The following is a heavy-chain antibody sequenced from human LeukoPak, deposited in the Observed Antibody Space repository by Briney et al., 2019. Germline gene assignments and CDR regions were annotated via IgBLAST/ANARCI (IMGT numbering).Heavy chain of an antibody. D-gene: IGHD3-9*01. Sequence: SETLSLTCTVSGGSISSSSYYWGWIRQPPGKGLEWIGSIYYSGSTYYNPSLKSRVTISVDTSKNQFSLKLSSVTAADTAVYYCAGRDITYYDILTGYWVYWGQGTLVTVSS. CDR1: GGSISSSSYY. CDR2: IYYSGST. V-gene: IGHV4-39*01. J-gene: IGHJ4*02. CDR3: AGRDITYYDILTGYWVY.